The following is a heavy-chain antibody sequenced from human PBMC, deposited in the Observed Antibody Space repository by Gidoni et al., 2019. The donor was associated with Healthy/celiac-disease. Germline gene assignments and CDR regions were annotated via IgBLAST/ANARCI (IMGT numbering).Heavy chain of an antibody. D-gene: IGHD3-3*01. CDR3: ARGRYGYGS. CDR1: GLTFSSYW. V-gene: IGHV3-74*01. CDR2: INSDGSST. J-gene: IGHJ4*02. Sequence: EVQLVESGGGLVQPGGSLSLSCAASGLTFSSYWMHWVRQAPGKGPVCVSRINSDGSSTSYADSVKGRFTLSSDNDNNTLYLQMNKLRAEDTAVYYCARGRYGYGSWCQGTLVTVSS.